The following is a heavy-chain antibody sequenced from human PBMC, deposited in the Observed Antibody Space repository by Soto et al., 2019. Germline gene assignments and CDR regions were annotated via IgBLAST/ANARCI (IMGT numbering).Heavy chain of an antibody. J-gene: IGHJ4*02. Sequence: QVQLVQSGAEVKKPGASVKVSCKASGYTFTSYGISWVRQAPGQGLEWMGWISAYNGNTNDAQKLQGRVTMTTDTSTSTAYMELRSLRSDDTAVYYCARESSSWYPVPLFDYWGQGTLVTVSS. CDR3: ARESSSWYPVPLFDY. CDR1: GYTFTSYG. V-gene: IGHV1-18*01. CDR2: ISAYNGNT. D-gene: IGHD6-13*01.